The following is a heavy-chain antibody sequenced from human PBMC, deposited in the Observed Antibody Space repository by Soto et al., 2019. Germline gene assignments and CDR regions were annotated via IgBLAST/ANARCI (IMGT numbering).Heavy chain of an antibody. V-gene: IGHV1-69*13. Sequence: SVKVSCKASGGTFSSYAISWVRQAPGQGLEWMGGIIPIFGTANYAQKFQGRVTITADESTSTAYMELSSLRSEDTAVYYCARVDRIVATIDYYYYGMDVWGQGTTVTVSS. CDR2: IIPIFGTA. CDR3: ARVDRIVATIDYYYYGMDV. D-gene: IGHD5-12*01. J-gene: IGHJ6*02. CDR1: GGTFSSYA.